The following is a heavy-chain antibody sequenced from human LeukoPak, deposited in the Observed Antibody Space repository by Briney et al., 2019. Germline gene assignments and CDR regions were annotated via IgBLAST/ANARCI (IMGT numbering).Heavy chain of an antibody. CDR1: GGSISSYY. D-gene: IGHD2-15*01. J-gene: IGHJ4*02. V-gene: IGHV4-59*12. Sequence: PPETLSLTCTVSGGSISSYYWSWIRQPPGKGLEWIGYIYYSGSTDYNPSLKSRVTISVDTSKNQFSLKLSSVTAADTAVYYCAREYCSGGSCLIDYWGQGTLVTVSS. CDR2: IYYSGST. CDR3: AREYCSGGSCLIDY.